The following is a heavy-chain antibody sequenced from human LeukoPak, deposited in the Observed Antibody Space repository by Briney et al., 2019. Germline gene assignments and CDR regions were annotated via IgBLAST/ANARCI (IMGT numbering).Heavy chain of an antibody. CDR2: IYYSGST. V-gene: IGHV4-59*01. CDR1: GGSISSYY. CDR3: ARGSYYYGMDV. J-gene: IGHJ6*02. Sequence: PSETPSLTCTVSGGSISSYYWSWIRQPPGKGLEWIGYIYYSGSTNYNPSLKSRVTISVDTSKNQFSLKLSSVTAADTAVYYCARGSYYYGMDVWGQGTTVTVSS.